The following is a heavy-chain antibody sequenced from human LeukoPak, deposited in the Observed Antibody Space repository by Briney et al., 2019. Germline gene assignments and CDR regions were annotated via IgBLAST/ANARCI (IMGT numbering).Heavy chain of an antibody. Sequence: GGSLRLSCAASGFTFSSYGMHWVRQAPGKGLEWVAVISYDGSNKYYADSVKGRFTVSRDNSQNTLYLQMNSLRAEDTAVYYCAKDFHGSYFDYWGQGALATVSS. CDR3: AKDFHGSYFDY. J-gene: IGHJ4*02. V-gene: IGHV3-30*18. D-gene: IGHD1-26*01. CDR2: ISYDGSNK. CDR1: GFTFSSYG.